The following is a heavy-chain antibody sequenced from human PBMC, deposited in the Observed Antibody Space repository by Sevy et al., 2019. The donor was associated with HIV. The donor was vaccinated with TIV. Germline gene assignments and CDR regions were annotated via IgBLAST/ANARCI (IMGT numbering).Heavy chain of an antibody. CDR1: GGSISSYY. CDR2: IYTSGST. V-gene: IGHV4-4*07. CDR3: ACECLKYYYDSSSYPHDYYYYGMDV. J-gene: IGHJ6*02. D-gene: IGHD3-22*01. Sequence: SETLSLTCTVSGGSISSYYWSWIRQPAGQGLKLIGRIYTSGSTNYNPSLKSRVTMSVDTSKNQFSLKLSSVTAADTAVYYCACECLKYYYDSSSYPHDYYYYGMDVWGHGTTVTVSS.